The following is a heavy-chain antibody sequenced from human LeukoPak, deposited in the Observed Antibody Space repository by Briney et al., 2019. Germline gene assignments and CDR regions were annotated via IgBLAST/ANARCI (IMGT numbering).Heavy chain of an antibody. J-gene: IGHJ4*02. D-gene: IGHD6-13*01. Sequence: GGSLRLSCAASGFTFSSYAMSWVRQAPGKGLEWVSAISGSGGSTYYADSVKGRFTISRDNSKNTLYPQMNSLRAEDTAVYYCAKTLAAAGYSAYYSDYWGQGTLVTVSS. CDR3: AKTLAAAGYSAYYSDY. CDR2: ISGSGGST. V-gene: IGHV3-23*01. CDR1: GFTFSSYA.